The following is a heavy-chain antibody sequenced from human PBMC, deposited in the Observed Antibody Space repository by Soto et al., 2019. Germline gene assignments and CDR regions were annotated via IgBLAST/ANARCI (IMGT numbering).Heavy chain of an antibody. CDR1: GFTFSSYG. V-gene: IGHV3-30*18. Sequence: QVQLVESGGGVVQPGRSLRLSCAASGFTFSSYGMHWVRQAPGKGLEWVAVISYDGSNKYYADSVKGRFTISRDKSKNTLYLQMNSLRAEDTAVYYCAKDLYYGSGSYSGLYYYYYGMDVWGQGTTVTVSS. CDR2: ISYDGSNK. D-gene: IGHD3-10*01. CDR3: AKDLYYGSGSYSGLYYYYYGMDV. J-gene: IGHJ6*02.